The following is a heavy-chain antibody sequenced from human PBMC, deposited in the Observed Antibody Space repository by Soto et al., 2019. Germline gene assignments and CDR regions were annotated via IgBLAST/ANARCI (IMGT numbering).Heavy chain of an antibody. D-gene: IGHD3-16*01. CDR1: GFTFSSYG. CDR2: ISYDGSNK. V-gene: IGHV3-30*18. J-gene: IGHJ6*03. Sequence: QVQLVESGGGVVQPGRSLGLSCAASGFTFSSYGMHWVRQAPGKGLEWVAVISYDGSNKYYADSVKGRFTISRDNSKNTLYLQMNSLRAEDTAVYYCAKWFGRGYYYYYMDVWGKGTTVTVSS. CDR3: AKWFGRGYYYYYMDV.